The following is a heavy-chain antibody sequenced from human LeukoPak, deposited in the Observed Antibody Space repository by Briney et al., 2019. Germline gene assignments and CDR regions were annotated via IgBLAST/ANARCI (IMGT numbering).Heavy chain of an antibody. V-gene: IGHV4-34*01. J-gene: IGHJ4*02. Sequence: PSETLSLTCAVSGVSISDYYWSWIRQPPGKGLEWIGEINHSGSTNYNPSLKSRVTISVDTSKNQFSLKLSSVTAADTAVYYCARWVTGLDYWGQGTLVTVSS. D-gene: IGHD2-21*02. CDR2: INHSGST. CDR3: ARWVTGLDY. CDR1: GVSISDYY.